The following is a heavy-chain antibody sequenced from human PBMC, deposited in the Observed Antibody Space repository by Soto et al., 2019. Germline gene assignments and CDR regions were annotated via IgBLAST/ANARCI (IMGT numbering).Heavy chain of an antibody. D-gene: IGHD6-19*01. V-gene: IGHV4-61*01. J-gene: IGHJ5*02. CDR1: RGSVSIGSYY. CDR2: IYYSGST. CDR3: ARAPVAARNWFDP. Sequence: SETLSLTCTFSRGSVSIGSYYWSWIRQPPGKGLDWIGYIYYSGSTNYNPSLKSRVTISVDTSKNQFSLKLSSVTAADTAVYYCARAPVAARNWFDPWGQGTLVTVS.